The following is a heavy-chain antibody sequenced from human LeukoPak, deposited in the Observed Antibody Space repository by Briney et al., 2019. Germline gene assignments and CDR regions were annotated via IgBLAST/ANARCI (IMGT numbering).Heavy chain of an antibody. J-gene: IGHJ4*02. V-gene: IGHV3-48*03. CDR1: GFTFSSYE. CDR2: ISSSGSTI. CDR3: ARDSAYGDSPWGDY. Sequence: PGGSLRPSCAASGFTFSSYEMNWVRQAPGKGLEWVSYISSSGSTIYYADSVKGRFTISRDNAKNSLYLQMNSLRAEDTAVYYCARDSAYGDSPWGDYWGQGTLVTVSS. D-gene: IGHD4-17*01.